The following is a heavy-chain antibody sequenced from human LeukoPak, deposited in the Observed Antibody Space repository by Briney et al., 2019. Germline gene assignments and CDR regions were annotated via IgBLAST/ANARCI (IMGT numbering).Heavy chain of an antibody. CDR2: FDPEDGET. V-gene: IGHV1-24*01. D-gene: IGHD3-10*01. Sequence: GASVKVSCEVSGYTLTELSMHWVRQAPGKGLEWMGGFDPEDGETIYAQKFQGRVTMTEDTSTDTAYMELSSLRSEDTAVYYCATAGPGYYYYGMDVWGKGTTVTVSS. CDR1: GYTLTELS. J-gene: IGHJ6*04. CDR3: ATAGPGYYYYGMDV.